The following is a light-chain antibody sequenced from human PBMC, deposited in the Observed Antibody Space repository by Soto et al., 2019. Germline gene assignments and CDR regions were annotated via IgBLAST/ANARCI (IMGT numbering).Light chain of an antibody. J-gene: IGLJ3*02. CDR1: SSDVGGYNY. V-gene: IGLV2-14*01. Sequence: QSALTQPASVSGSPGQSITISCTGTSSDVGGYNYVSWYQQHPGKAPKLMIYDVSNRPSGVSNRISGSKSGNTASLTISGLQAEDEADYDCSSSTSSSTWVFGGGTKVTVL. CDR2: DVS. CDR3: SSSTSSSTWV.